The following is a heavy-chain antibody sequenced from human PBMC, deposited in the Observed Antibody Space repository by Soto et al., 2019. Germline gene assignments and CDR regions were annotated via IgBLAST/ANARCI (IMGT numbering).Heavy chain of an antibody. D-gene: IGHD3-10*01. V-gene: IGHV4-34*01. J-gene: IGHJ6*02. Sequence: SETLSLTCAVYSGSFSDYSCNWIRQPPGKGLEWIGEINHSGSTNYNPSLKSRVTMSIYAPRKQFSLKLSSVTAADTAVYYCARGRRFTSGTYRAPYNSGLDVWGQGTTGTVSS. CDR1: SGSFSDYS. CDR2: INHSGST. CDR3: ARGRRFTSGTYRAPYNSGLDV.